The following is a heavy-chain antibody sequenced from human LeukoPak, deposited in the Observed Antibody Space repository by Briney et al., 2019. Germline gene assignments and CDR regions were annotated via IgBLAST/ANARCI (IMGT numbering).Heavy chain of an antibody. V-gene: IGHV3-7*01. CDR1: GFTFSSYW. CDR3: AGKNSGSYYNDAFDI. Sequence: GGSLRLSCAASGFTFSSYWMSWVRQAPGKGLEWVANIKQDGSEKYYVDSVKGRLTISRDNAKNSLYLQMNSLRAEDTAVYYCAGKNSGSYYNDAFDIWGQGTMVTVSS. D-gene: IGHD1-26*01. CDR2: IKQDGSEK. J-gene: IGHJ3*02.